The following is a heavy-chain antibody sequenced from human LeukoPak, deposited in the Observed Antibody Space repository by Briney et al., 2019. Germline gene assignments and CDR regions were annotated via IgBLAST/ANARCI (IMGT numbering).Heavy chain of an antibody. D-gene: IGHD3-10*01. CDR1: GYTFTSYG. Sequence: GASVKVSCKASGYTFTSYGISWVRQAPGQGLEWMGWISAYNGNTNYAQKLQGRVTMTTDTSTSTAYMELRSLRSEDTAVYYCARPITMVRGVIKDDAFDIWGQGTMVTVSS. J-gene: IGHJ3*02. CDR3: ARPITMVRGVIKDDAFDI. CDR2: ISAYNGNT. V-gene: IGHV1-18*01.